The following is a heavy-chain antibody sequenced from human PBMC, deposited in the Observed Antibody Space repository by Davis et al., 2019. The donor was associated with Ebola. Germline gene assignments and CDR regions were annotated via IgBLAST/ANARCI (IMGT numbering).Heavy chain of an antibody. D-gene: IGHD2-8*01. V-gene: IGHV4-61*01. CDR2: IYNSGNT. CDR1: GGSVSSDNFY. Sequence: PSETLSLTCTVSGGSVSSDNFYWSWIRQPPGKGLEWIGYIYNSGNTNYNPSVKSRVTMSVDTSKNQFFLRLTSVTAADTAVYYCARATYCTNGVCLSAYSYGLDVWGQGTTVTVSS. CDR3: ARATYCTNGVCLSAYSYGLDV. J-gene: IGHJ6*02.